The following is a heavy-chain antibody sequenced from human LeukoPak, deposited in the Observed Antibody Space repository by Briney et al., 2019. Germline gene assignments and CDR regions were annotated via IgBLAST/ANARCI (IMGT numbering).Heavy chain of an antibody. CDR1: GFTLSDYY. CDR3: ARDSNYDFWSGPQYGKPHNWFDP. CDR2: ISSSGSTI. Sequence: GGSLRLSCAASGFTLSDYYMSWIRQAPGKGLEWVSYISSSGSTIYYADSVKGRFTISRDNAKNSLYLQMNSLRAEDTAVYYCARDSNYDFWSGPQYGKPHNWFDPWGQGTLVTVSS. J-gene: IGHJ5*02. D-gene: IGHD3-3*01. V-gene: IGHV3-11*04.